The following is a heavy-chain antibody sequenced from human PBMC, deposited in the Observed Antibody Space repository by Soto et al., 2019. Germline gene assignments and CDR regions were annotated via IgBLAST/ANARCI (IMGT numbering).Heavy chain of an antibody. Sequence: GSLRLSCAASGFTFSSYAMSWVRQAPGKGLEWVSAISGSGGSTYYADSVKGRFTISRDNSKNTLYLQMSSLKASDTAMYYCARSPARLHSTQVYFDYWGQGTLVNVSS. J-gene: IGHJ4*02. CDR1: GFTFSSYA. CDR2: ISGSGGST. D-gene: IGHD2-2*01. V-gene: IGHV3-23*01. CDR3: ARSPARLHSTQVYFDY.